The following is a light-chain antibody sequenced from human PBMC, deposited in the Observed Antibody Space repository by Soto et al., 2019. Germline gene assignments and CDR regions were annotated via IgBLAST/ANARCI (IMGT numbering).Light chain of an antibody. V-gene: IGLV2-11*01. J-gene: IGLJ3*02. Sequence: QSVLTQPRSVSGSPGQSVSISCTGTSRDVGGYHFVSWYQHHPGRAPKLIIYHVSERPSGVPDRFSGYKSGDTASLTISGLQSEDEADYYCSSYAGDSIYVLFGGGTKLTVL. CDR3: SSYAGDSIYVL. CDR2: HVS. CDR1: SRDVGGYHF.